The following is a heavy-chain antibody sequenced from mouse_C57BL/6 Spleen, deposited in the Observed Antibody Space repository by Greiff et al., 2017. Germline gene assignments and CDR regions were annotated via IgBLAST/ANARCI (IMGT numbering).Heavy chain of an antibody. D-gene: IGHD1-1*01. Sequence: VQLQQSGAELVRPGASVKLSCTASGFNIKDYYMHWVKQRPEQGLEWIGRIDPEDGDTEYAPKFQGKATMTADTSSNTAYLQLSSLTSEDTAVYYCTPPDSYGLGCWFAYWGQGTLVTVSA. J-gene: IGHJ3*01. CDR1: GFNIKDYY. CDR2: IDPEDGDT. CDR3: TPPDSYGLGCWFAY. V-gene: IGHV14-1*01.